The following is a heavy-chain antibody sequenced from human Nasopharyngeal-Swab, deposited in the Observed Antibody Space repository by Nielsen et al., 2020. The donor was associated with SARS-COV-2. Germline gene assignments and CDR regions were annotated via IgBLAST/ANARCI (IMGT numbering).Heavy chain of an antibody. CDR3: ARGSRGPGYSYGSYYYYCGMDV. J-gene: IGHJ6*02. Sequence: SETLSLTCAVYGGSFSGYYWSWIRQPPGKGLEWIGEINHSGSTNYNPSLKRRVTISVDTSKNQFSLQLSFVTAADTAVYYCARGSRGPGYSYGSYYYYCGMDVWGQGTTVTVSS. V-gene: IGHV4-34*01. CDR1: GGSFSGYY. CDR2: INHSGST. D-gene: IGHD5-18*01.